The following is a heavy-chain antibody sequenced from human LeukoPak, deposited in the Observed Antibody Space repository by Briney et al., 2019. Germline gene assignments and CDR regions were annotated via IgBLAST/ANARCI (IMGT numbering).Heavy chain of an antibody. V-gene: IGHV4-59*01. D-gene: IGHD5-24*01. CDR2: IYYSGST. J-gene: IGHJ4*02. CDR3: AREGDGYSYPY. Sequence: SQTLSLTCTVAGGSISQYYWSWIRQPPGKGLEWIGFIYYSGSTKSNPSLKSRVTISIDTSQNQFSLRLTSLTAADTAVYFCAREGDGYSYPYWGRGTLVTVSS. CDR1: GGSISQYY.